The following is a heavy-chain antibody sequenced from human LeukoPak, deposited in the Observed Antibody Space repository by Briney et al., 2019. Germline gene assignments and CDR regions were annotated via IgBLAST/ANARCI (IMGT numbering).Heavy chain of an antibody. CDR1: GFTVSSNY. D-gene: IGHD2-15*01. CDR3: TRDPNSYCSGGSCYSFYDY. CDR2: IYSGGST. J-gene: IGHJ4*02. Sequence: GGSLRLSCAASGFTVSSNYMSWVRQAPGKGLEWVSVIYSGGSTYYADSVKGRFTISRDNSKNTLYLQMNSLRAEDTAVYYCTRDPNSYCSGGSCYSFYDYCGQGTLVTVSS. V-gene: IGHV3-66*01.